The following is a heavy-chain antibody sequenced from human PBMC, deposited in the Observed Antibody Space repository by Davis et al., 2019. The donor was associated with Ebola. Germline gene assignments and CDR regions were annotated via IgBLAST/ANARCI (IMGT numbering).Heavy chain of an antibody. CDR2: ISSSSSYI. V-gene: IGHV3-21*04. CDR3: AKDPRVGHRYWFDP. J-gene: IGHJ5*02. Sequence: GESLKISCAASGFTFSSYSMNWVRQAPGKGLEWVSSISSSSSYIYYADSVKGRFTISRDNAKNSLYLQMNSLRAEDTAVYYCAKDPRVGHRYWFDPWGQGTLVTVSS. CDR1: GFTFSSYS.